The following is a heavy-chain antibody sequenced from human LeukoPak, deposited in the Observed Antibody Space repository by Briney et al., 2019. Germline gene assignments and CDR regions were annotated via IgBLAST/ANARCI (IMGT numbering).Heavy chain of an antibody. CDR2: IKHDGSDK. V-gene: IGHV3-7*01. J-gene: IGHJ4*02. Sequence: GGPLRLSCAASGFTFSSYWMSWVRQAPGKGLEWVANIKHDGSDKYYVDSVKGRFTISRDNAKNSLYLQMNSLRAEDTAMYYCARDLWFGEFPYYFDQWGQGTLVTVSS. CDR1: GFTFSSYW. CDR3: ARDLWFGEFPYYFDQ. D-gene: IGHD3-10*01.